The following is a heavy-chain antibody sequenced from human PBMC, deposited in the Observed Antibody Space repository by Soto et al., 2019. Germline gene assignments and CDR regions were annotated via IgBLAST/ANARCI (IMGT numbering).Heavy chain of an antibody. V-gene: IGHV2-5*02. CDR3: AHTSFVLRPEAFDI. Sequence: QITLKESGPTLVKPTQTLTLTCTFSGFSLSTSGVGVGWIRQPPGKALEWLALIYWDDDKRYSPSLKSRLTITKDPSKNQVVLTMTNMYPVDTATYYCAHTSFVLRPEAFDIWGQGTMVTVSS. CDR2: IYWDDDK. J-gene: IGHJ3*02. CDR1: GFSLSTSGVG. D-gene: IGHD3-3*01.